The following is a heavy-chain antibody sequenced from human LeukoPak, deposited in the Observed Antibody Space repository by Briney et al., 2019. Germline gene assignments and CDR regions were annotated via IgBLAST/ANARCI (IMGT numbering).Heavy chain of an antibody. CDR3: ARDYSMDWFDA. CDR2: INPNSGGT. Sequence: GASVKVSCKASGYTFIAYYMHWVRQAPGQGLEWMGRINPNSGGTNYAQNFQGRVTMTRDTSISTAYMEVRTLRSDDTAVYYCARDYSMDWFDAWGQRTLVTVSS. CDR1: GYTFIAYY. J-gene: IGHJ5*02. V-gene: IGHV1-2*06. D-gene: IGHD2/OR15-2a*01.